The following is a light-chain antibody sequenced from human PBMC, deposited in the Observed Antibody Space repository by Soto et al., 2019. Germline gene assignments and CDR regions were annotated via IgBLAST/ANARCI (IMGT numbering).Light chain of an antibody. V-gene: IGKV1-39*01. Sequence: DIQMTQSPSSMSASVGDRITITCRASQSISSYLNWYQQKPGKAPKVLIYAASSLLSGVPSGFSGSGSGTDFTLTISSLQPEDFATYYCQQSYSAPWTFGQGIRVEIK. CDR3: QQSYSAPWT. J-gene: IGKJ1*01. CDR1: QSISSY. CDR2: AAS.